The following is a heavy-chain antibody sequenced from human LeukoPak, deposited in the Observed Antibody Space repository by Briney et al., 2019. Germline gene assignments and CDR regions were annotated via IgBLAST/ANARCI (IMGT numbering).Heavy chain of an antibody. J-gene: IGHJ4*02. CDR1: GGTFSSYA. CDR3: AREPRVHHIYYFDY. V-gene: IGHV1-69*13. Sequence: ASVKVSCKASGGTFSSYAISWVRQAPGQGLEWMGGIIPIFGTANYAQKFQGRVTITADGSTSTAYMELSSLRSEDTAVYYCAREPRVHHIYYFDYWGQGTLVTVSS. D-gene: IGHD1-1*01. CDR2: IIPIFGTA.